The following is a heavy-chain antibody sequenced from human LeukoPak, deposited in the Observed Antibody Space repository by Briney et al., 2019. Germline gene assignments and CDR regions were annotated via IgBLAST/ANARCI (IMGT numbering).Heavy chain of an antibody. V-gene: IGHV4-39*07. J-gene: IGHJ4*02. Sequence: SETLSLTCTVSGGSIGSSSYYWGWIRQPPGKGLEWIGSIYYSGSTYYNPSLKSRVTISVDTSKNQFSLKLSSVTAADTAVYYCARARPPGYWGQGTLVTVSS. CDR3: ARARPPGY. D-gene: IGHD1-14*01. CDR1: GGSIGSSSYY. CDR2: IYYSGST.